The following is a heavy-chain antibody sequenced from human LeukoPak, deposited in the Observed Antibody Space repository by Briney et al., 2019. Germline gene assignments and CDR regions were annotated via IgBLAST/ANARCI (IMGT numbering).Heavy chain of an antibody. J-gene: IGHJ4*02. V-gene: IGHV3-23*01. CDR1: AFTFSSYA. Sequence: PGGSLRLSCAVSAFTFSSYAMSWVRQAPGKGLEWVSLISGSGGITYYADSVKGRFTISRDNSKNTVYLQMNSLRAEDTALYYCSKLGGAGGGYYWGQGTLVTVSS. D-gene: IGHD1-26*01. CDR3: SKLGGAGGGYY. CDR2: ISGSGGIT.